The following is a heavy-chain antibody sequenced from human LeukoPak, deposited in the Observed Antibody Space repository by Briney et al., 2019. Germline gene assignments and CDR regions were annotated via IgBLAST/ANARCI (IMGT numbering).Heavy chain of an antibody. CDR2: ISSRGGTI. CDR1: GFTFSSYE. D-gene: IGHD6-19*01. V-gene: IGHV3-48*03. CDR3: ARISGWYCDY. Sequence: GGSLRLSCAASGFTFSSYEMNWVRQAPGEGLEGISYISSRGGTIKYADSVKGRFTISRDNAKNSLYLQMNSLRAEDTAVYYCARISGWYCDYWGQGTLVTVSS. J-gene: IGHJ4*02.